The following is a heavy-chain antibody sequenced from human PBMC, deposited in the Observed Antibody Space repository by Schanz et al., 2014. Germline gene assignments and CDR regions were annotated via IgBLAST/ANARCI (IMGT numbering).Heavy chain of an antibody. CDR3: AKDTGYCHGGACYCFEY. D-gene: IGHD2-8*02. Sequence: QVQLVESGGGVVQPGRSRRLSCEASGFTFSSYGMHWVRQAPGKGLEWVAVISYDGNNEDYADSVKGRFSISRDNSHNTLYLQMDSLRPEDTAVYFCAKDTGYCHGGACYCFEYWGLGILVTVSS. CDR1: GFTFSSYG. V-gene: IGHV3-30*18. CDR2: ISYDGNNE. J-gene: IGHJ4*02.